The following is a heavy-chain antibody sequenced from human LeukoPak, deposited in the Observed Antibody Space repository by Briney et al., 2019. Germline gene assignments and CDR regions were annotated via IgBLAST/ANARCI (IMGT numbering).Heavy chain of an antibody. Sequence: SETLSLTCTVSGGSISSSSYYWGWIRQPPGKGLEWIGRIYYSGSTYYNPAAKSRGTISVDPSKNKFSLKLSSVTASDTAVYYCARLRRDGYNIDTNYFDYWGQGTLVTVSS. V-gene: IGHV4-39*01. CDR1: GGSISSSSYY. D-gene: IGHD5-24*01. CDR3: ARLRRDGYNIDTNYFDY. CDR2: IYYSGST. J-gene: IGHJ4*02.